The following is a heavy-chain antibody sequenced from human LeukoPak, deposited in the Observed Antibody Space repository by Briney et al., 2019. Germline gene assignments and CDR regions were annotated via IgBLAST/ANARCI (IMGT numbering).Heavy chain of an antibody. Sequence: PGGSLRLSCAASGFTFSTYWMGWVRQAPGKGLEWVGNIKKDGSEKYYVYSVKGRFTISRDNAKNSLYLQMNSLRAEDTAVYYCARLIMTPVNWGQGTLVTVSS. CDR1: GFTFSTYW. CDR2: IKKDGSEK. CDR3: ARLIMTPVN. J-gene: IGHJ4*02. V-gene: IGHV3-7*01. D-gene: IGHD4-17*01.